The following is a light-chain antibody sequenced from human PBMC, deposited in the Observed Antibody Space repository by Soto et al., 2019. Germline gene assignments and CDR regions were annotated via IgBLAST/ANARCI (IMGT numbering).Light chain of an antibody. CDR2: DVS. CDR1: SSDVGGYNY. Sequence: QSALTQPRSVSGSPGQSVTISCTGTSSDVGGYNYVSWYQHHPGKAPKLLIYDVSRRPSGVPDRFSGSKSGNTASLTISGVQAEDEAEHHCCSDAGNHRVFGGGTKLTVL. J-gene: IGLJ2*01. CDR3: CSDAGNHRV. V-gene: IGLV2-11*01.